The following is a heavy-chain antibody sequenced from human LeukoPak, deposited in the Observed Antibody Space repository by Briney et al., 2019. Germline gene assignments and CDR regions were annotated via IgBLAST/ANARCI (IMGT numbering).Heavy chain of an antibody. V-gene: IGHV4-59*11. D-gene: IGHD5-18*01. Sequence: SETLSLTCTVSGGSITSHYWSWIRQPPGKGLEWIAYLLNSVRTNDNPSLQSRLTLSADTSNNQFSLRLSSVTAADTAVYYCATLKRGSIYGYFDFWGQGIKVTVSS. J-gene: IGHJ4*02. CDR1: GGSITSHY. CDR3: ATLKRGSIYGYFDF. CDR2: LLNSVRT.